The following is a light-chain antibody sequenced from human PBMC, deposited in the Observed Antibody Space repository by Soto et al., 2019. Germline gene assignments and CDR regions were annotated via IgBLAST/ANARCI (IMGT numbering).Light chain of an antibody. V-gene: IGKV3-11*01. CDR2: GAS. CDR3: QQHSHWPPWT. J-gene: IGKJ1*01. Sequence: EVVLTQSPVTLSLSPGERATLSCRASENVRTFVDWYQQKPGQAPRLLIHGASNRATGIPDRFSGSGSGTDFTLTISNLEPEDFAVYYCQQHSHWPPWTFGQGTKVDIK. CDR1: ENVRTF.